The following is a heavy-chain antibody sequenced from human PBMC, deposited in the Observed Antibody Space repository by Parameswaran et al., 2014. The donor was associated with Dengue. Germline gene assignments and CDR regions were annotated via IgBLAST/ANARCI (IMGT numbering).Heavy chain of an antibody. CDR2: INPSGGST. J-gene: IGHJ5*02. Sequence: WVRQAPGQGLEWMGIINPSGGSTSYAQKFQGRVTMTRDTSTSTVYMELSSLRSEDTAVYYCARAALPAAIQGGNWFDPWGQGTLVTVSS. CDR3: ARAALPAAIQGGNWFDP. D-gene: IGHD2-2*01. V-gene: IGHV1-46*01.